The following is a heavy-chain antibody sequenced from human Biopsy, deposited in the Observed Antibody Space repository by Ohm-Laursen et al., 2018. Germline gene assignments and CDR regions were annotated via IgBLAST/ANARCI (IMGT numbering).Heavy chain of an antibody. D-gene: IGHD2-15*01. V-gene: IGHV4-34*08. J-gene: IGHJ4*02. CDR2: INQAGTT. CDR1: GKTFSDYQ. CDR3: GNEVHGRDY. Sequence: SETLSLAWAVFGKTFSDYQWSWIRQPPGKGLEWIGQINQAGTTNYNPSLKSRVSISADASKYEFSPRLTSVTAADTAVYLCGNEVHGRDYWGLGAQVTVSS.